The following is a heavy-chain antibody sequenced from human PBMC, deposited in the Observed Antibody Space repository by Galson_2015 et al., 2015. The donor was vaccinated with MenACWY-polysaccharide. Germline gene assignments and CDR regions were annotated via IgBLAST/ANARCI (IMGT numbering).Heavy chain of an antibody. CDR3: ARALVGATGGGDY. CDR2: INPTRGGT. D-gene: IGHD1-26*01. Sequence: SVTVSCQASGYTFTGYYMHWVRPAPGQGLEWMGRINPTRGGTNYAQKFQGRVTMTRDTSISTAYMELSRLRSDDTAVYYCARALVGATGGGDYWGQGTLVTVSS. J-gene: IGHJ4*02. CDR1: GYTFTGYY. V-gene: IGHV1-2*06.